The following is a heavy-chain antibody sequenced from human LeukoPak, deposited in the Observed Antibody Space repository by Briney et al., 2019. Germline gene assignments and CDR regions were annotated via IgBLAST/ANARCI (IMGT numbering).Heavy chain of an antibody. Sequence: GGSLRLSCAASGFTFSSYAMHWVRQAPGKGLEWVAVISYDGSNKYYADSVKGRFTISRDNSKNTLYLQMNSLRAKDTAVYYCARDSEQLGPHAFDIWGQGTMVTVSS. D-gene: IGHD6-6*01. CDR1: GFTFSSYA. CDR2: ISYDGSNK. V-gene: IGHV3-30-3*01. CDR3: ARDSEQLGPHAFDI. J-gene: IGHJ3*02.